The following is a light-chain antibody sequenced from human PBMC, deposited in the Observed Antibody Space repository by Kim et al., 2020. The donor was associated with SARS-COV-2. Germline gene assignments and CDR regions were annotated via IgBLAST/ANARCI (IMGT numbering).Light chain of an antibody. V-gene: IGLV2-14*03. CDR3: SSYTSSSKVI. J-gene: IGLJ2*01. CDR2: DVA. CDR1: SSDVGCFDS. Sequence: GQSITLSCAGTSSDVGCFDSVSWYQQHPGKAPKPLIYDVAKRPSGVSSRFSAFKSGDTASLIISGLQAEDEANYYCSSYTSSSKVIFGGGTQLTVL.